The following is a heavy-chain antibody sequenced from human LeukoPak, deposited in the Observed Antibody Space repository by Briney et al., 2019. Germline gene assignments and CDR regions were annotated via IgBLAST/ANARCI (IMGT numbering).Heavy chain of an antibody. CDR2: IYHSGST. J-gene: IGHJ4*02. Sequence: SETLSLTCTVSGYSISSGYYWGWIRQPPGKGLEWIGSIYHSGSTYYNPSLKSRVTISVDTSKNQFSLNLSSVTAADTAVYYCAGTMESESFSTFDYWGQGTLVTVSS. CDR3: AGTMESESFSTFDY. V-gene: IGHV4-38-2*02. CDR1: GYSISSGYY. D-gene: IGHD3-3*02.